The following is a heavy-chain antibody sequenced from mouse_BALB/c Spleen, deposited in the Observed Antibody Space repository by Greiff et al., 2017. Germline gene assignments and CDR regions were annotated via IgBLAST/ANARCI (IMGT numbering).Heavy chain of an antibody. Sequence: QVQLQQPGAELVKPGASVKLSCKASGYTFTSYWMHWVKQRPGQGLEWIGEINPSNGRTNYNEKFKSKATLTVDKSSSTAYMQLSSLTSEDSAVYYCARNSDFDYWGQGTTLTVSS. J-gene: IGHJ2*01. V-gene: IGHV1S81*02. CDR3: ARNSDFDY. CDR1: GYTFTSYW. CDR2: INPSNGRT.